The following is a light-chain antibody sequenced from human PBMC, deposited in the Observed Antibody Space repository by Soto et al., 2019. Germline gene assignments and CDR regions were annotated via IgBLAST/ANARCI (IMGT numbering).Light chain of an antibody. V-gene: IGLV2-14*03. CDR2: DVT. CDR1: STDVGGYNF. CDR3: SSYTARSTLVV. Sequence: QSVLTQPASVSGSPGQPITISCTGTSTDVGGYNFVSWYQQHPGKAPKLLIHDVTNRPSGVSTRFSGSKSGNTASLTISGLQAEDEADYYCSSYTARSTLVVFGGGTKVTVL. J-gene: IGLJ3*02.